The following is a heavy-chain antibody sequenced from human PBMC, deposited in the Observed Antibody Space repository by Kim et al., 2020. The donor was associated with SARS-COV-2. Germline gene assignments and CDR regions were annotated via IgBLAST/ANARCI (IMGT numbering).Heavy chain of an antibody. CDR3: ARGRSIAARLHYYYYYMDV. V-gene: IGHV4-34*01. Sequence: SETLSLTCAVYGGSFSGYYWSWIRQPPGKGLEWIGEINHSGSTNYNPSLKSRVTISVDTSKNQFSLKLSSVTAADTAVYYCARGRSIAARLHYYYYYMDVWGKGTTVTVSS. CDR2: INHSGST. J-gene: IGHJ6*03. D-gene: IGHD6-6*01. CDR1: GGSFSGYY.